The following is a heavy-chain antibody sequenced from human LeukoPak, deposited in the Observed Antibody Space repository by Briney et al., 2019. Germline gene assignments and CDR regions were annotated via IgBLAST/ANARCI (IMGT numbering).Heavy chain of an antibody. V-gene: IGHV3-74*01. D-gene: IGHD2-2*01. J-gene: IGHJ4*02. CDR3: AKDQYCTSTSCYVGY. Sequence: GGSLRLSCAASGFTFSSYWMPWVRQAPGKGLVWVSRINSDGSSTSYADSVKGRFTISRDNSKNTLYLQMSSLRAEDTAVYYCAKDQYCTSTSCYVGYWGQGTLVTVSS. CDR1: GFTFSSYW. CDR2: INSDGSST.